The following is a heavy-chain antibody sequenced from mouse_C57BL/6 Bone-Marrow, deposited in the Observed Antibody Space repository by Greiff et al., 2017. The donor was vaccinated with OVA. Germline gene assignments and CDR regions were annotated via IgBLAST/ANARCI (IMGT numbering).Heavy chain of an antibody. J-gene: IGHJ2*01. V-gene: IGHV1-42*01. CDR2: INPSTGGT. CDR3: ARRSGEFDY. CDR1: GYSFTGYY. D-gene: IGHD1-3*01. Sequence: EVKLVESGPELVKPGASVKISCKASGYSFTGYYMNWVKQSPEKSLEWIGEINPSTGGTTYNQKFKAKATLTVDKSSSTAYMQLKSLTSEDSAVYYCARRSGEFDYWGQGTTLTVSS.